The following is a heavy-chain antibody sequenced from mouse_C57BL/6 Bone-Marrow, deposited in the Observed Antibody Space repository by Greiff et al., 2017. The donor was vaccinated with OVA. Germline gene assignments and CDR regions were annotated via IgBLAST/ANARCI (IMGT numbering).Heavy chain of an antibody. CDR2: IYPSDSET. CDR3: ATDY. J-gene: IGHJ2*01. V-gene: IGHV1-61*01. CDR1: GYTFTSYW. Sequence: QVQLQPGAELVRPGSSVKLSCKASGYTFTSYWMDWVKQRPGQGLEWIGNIYPSDSETHYNQKFKDKATLTVDKSSSTAYMQLSSLTSENSAVYYCATDYWGQGTTLTVSS.